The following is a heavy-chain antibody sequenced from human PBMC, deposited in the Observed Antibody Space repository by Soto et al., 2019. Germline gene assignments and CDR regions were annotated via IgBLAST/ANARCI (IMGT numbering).Heavy chain of an antibody. CDR1: GFTFNNYS. J-gene: IGHJ4*02. D-gene: IGHD5-18*01. V-gene: IGHV3-23*01. CDR3: ARADGPLPVTLLGF. CDR2: INRGGGP. Sequence: EVRLLESGGGLVQPGGSLTLSCATSGFTFNNYSMSWVRQAPGKGLEWVSSINRGGGPYYADSVKGRFTISRDNSKNMLYLRMHSLRADDTAVYFCARADGPLPVTLLGFWGQGTLVTVSS.